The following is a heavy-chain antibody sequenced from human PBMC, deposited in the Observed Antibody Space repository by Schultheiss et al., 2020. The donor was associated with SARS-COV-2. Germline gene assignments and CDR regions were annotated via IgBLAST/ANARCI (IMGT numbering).Heavy chain of an antibody. Sequence: SGPTLVKPTQTLTLTCTFSGFSLSTSGMCVSWIRQPPGKALEWLARIDWDDDKYYSTSLKTRLTISKDTSKNQVVLTMTNMDPVDTATYYCARIRPYGDYAFGYFDYWGQGTLVTVSS. D-gene: IGHD4-17*01. J-gene: IGHJ4*02. CDR2: IDWDDDK. CDR1: GFSLSTSGMC. V-gene: IGHV2-70*11. CDR3: ARIRPYGDYAFGYFDY.